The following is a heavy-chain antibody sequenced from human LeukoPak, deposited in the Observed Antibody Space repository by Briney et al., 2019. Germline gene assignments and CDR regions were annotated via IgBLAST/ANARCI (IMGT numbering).Heavy chain of an antibody. J-gene: IGHJ6*03. Sequence: PGGSLRLSCAASGFTFSSYAMNWVRQASGKGLEWVGRIRSKANSYATAYAASVKGRFTISRDDSKNTAYLQMNSLKTEDTAVYYCTRVWDWLLFRAHYYYYYYMDVWGKGTTVTVSS. CDR1: GFTFSSYA. V-gene: IGHV3-73*01. CDR3: TRVWDWLLFRAHYYYYYYMDV. CDR2: IRSKANSYAT. D-gene: IGHD3/OR15-3a*01.